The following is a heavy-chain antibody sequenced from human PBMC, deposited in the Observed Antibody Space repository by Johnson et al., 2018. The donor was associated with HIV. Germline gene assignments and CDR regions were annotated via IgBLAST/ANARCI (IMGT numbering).Heavy chain of an antibody. Sequence: QVQLVESGGGVVQPGRSLRPSCAASGFTFSSYAMHWVRQAPGKGLEGAAVISDDGTNTDYADAVKGRFTISRDNSKNTLYMQMNSLRGEDTAMYYCARGRISMTAVDLRGGAFDIWGQGTLVTVSS. J-gene: IGHJ3*02. CDR1: GFTFSSYA. V-gene: IGHV3-30-3*01. D-gene: IGHD3-22*01. CDR3: ARGRISMTAVDLRGGAFDI. CDR2: ISDDGTNT.